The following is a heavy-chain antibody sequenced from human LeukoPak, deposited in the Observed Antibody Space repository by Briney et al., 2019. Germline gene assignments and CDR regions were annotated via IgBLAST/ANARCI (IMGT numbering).Heavy chain of an antibody. CDR2: IIPIFGTA. V-gene: IGHV1-69*13. CDR3: ARRGTAMAYDY. D-gene: IGHD5-18*01. J-gene: IGHJ4*02. CDR1: GYTFTSYY. Sequence: RASVTVSCKASGYTFTSYYMHWVRQAPGQGLEWMGGIIPIFGTANYAQKFQGRVTITADESTSTAYMELSSLRSEDTAVYYCARRGTAMAYDYWGQGTLVTVSS.